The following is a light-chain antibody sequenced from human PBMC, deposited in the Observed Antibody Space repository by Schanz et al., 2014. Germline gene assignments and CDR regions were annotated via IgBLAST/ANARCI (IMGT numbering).Light chain of an antibody. CDR2: GNS. CDR1: SSNIGAGHH. V-gene: IGLV1-40*01. J-gene: IGLJ3*02. Sequence: QSVLTQPPSVSGAPGQRVTISCTGSSSNIGAGHHVHWYQQLPGTAPKLLIYGNSNRPSGVPDRFSGSTSGTSASLAITGLQAEDEADYYCQSYASRMGGVFGGGTKLTVL. CDR3: QSYASRMGGV.